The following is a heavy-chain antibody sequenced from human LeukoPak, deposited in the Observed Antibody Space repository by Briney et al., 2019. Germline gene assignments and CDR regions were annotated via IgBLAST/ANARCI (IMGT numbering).Heavy chain of an antibody. CDR2: INPSGGST. CDR3: ASGGGGNNWFDP. V-gene: IGHV1-46*01. D-gene: IGHD2-15*01. CDR1: GYTFTSYY. Sequence: GASVKVSCKASGYTFTSYYMHWVRQAPGQGLEWMGIINPSGGSTSYAQKFQGRVTMTRDMSTSTVYMELSSLRSEDTAVYYCASGGGGNNWFDPWGQGTLVTVSS. J-gene: IGHJ5*02.